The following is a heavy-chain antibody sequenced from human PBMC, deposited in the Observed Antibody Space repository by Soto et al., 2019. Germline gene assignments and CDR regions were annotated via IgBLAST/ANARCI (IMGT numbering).Heavy chain of an antibody. CDR2: IIPIFGTA. CDR3: ARDEVLYGGNSFGAFDI. V-gene: IGHV1-69*06. Sequence: SVKVSCKASGGTFSSYAISWVRQAPGQGLEWMGGIIPIFGTANYAQKFQGRVTITADKSTSTAYMELSSLRSEDTAVYYCARDEVLYGGNSFGAFDIWGQGTMVTVS. CDR1: GGTFSSYA. D-gene: IGHD4-17*01. J-gene: IGHJ3*02.